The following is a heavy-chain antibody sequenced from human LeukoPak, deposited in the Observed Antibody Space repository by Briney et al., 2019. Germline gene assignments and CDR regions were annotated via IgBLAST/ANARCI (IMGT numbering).Heavy chain of an antibody. D-gene: IGHD5-18*01. CDR3: ALGGVDTAMGTHYYYYMDV. CDR1: GGTFSSYA. CDR2: IIPIFGTA. V-gene: IGHV1-69*13. J-gene: IGHJ6*03. Sequence: SVKVSCKASGGTFSSYAISWVRQAPGQGLEWMGGIIPIFGTANYAQKFQGRVTITADESTSTSYMELRSLRSEDTAVYYCALGGVDTAMGTHYYYYMDVWGKGTTVTISS.